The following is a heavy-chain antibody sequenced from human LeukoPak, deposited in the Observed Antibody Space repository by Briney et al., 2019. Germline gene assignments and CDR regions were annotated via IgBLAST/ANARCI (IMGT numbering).Heavy chain of an antibody. V-gene: IGHV1-2*02. CDR3: ARVSVAATPSDY. J-gene: IGHJ4*02. Sequence: ASVKVSCKASGYTFTGYYMHWVRQAPGQGLEWMGWINPNSGGTNYAQKFQGRVTMTRDTSISTAYMELSRLRSDGTAVYYCARVSVAATPSDYWGQGTLVTVSS. CDR2: INPNSGGT. CDR1: GYTFTGYY. D-gene: IGHD2-15*01.